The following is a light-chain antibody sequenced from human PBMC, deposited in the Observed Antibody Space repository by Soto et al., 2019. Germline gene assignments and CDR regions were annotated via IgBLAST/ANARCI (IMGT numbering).Light chain of an antibody. V-gene: IGLV1-44*01. J-gene: IGLJ2*01. Sequence: QSVLTQPPSASGTPGQRVTISCSGSTSNIGRNTVHWYQQLPGTAPKLLIYSNNQRPSGVPDRFSGSKSGTSASLAISGLQSEDEADYYCAAWDDSLYGVVFGGGTKLTVL. CDR2: SNN. CDR3: AAWDDSLYGVV. CDR1: TSNIGRNT.